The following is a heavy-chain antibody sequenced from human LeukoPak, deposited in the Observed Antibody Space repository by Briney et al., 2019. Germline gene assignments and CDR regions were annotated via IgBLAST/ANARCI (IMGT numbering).Heavy chain of an antibody. Sequence: SETLSLTCTVSGGSISSHCWSWIRQPPGKGLEWIGYIYYSGSTNYNPSLKSRVTISVDTSKNQFSLKLSSVTAADTAVYYCARDSYYYYSSGYYNWFDPWGQGTLVTVSS. D-gene: IGHD3-22*01. CDR1: GGSISSHC. V-gene: IGHV4-59*11. CDR2: IYYSGST. CDR3: ARDSYYYYSSGYYNWFDP. J-gene: IGHJ5*02.